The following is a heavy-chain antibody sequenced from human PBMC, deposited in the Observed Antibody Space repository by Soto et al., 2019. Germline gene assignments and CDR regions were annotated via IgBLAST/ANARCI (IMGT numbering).Heavy chain of an antibody. V-gene: IGHV2-5*01. J-gene: IGHJ4*02. D-gene: IGHD2-2*03. CDR2: VYYNDDI. Sequence: QITLKESGPTLVKPTQTLTLTCTFSGFSLSTGAVGVGWIRQPPGEALEWLALVYYNDDIRYSPSLKDRLTITKDTSKNQVVLTLTNMDLVDTATYFCAHGRSVGSPYYFEYWGQGTLVTVSS. CDR3: AHGRSVGSPYYFEY. CDR1: GFSLSTGAVG.